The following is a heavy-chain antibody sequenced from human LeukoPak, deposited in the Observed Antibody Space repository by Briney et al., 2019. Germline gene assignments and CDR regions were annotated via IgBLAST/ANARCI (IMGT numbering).Heavy chain of an antibody. J-gene: IGHJ6*02. CDR2: IYTSGST. V-gene: IGHV4-61*02. CDR3: ARTSSGVSAGMDV. CDR1: GGSISSGSYY. Sequence: SQTLSLTCTVSGGSISSGSYYWSWIRQPAGKGLEWIGRIYTSGSTNYNPSLSSRVTISVDTSKNQFSPKLSSVTAADTAVYYCARTSSGVSAGMDVWGQGTTVTVSS. D-gene: IGHD3-22*01.